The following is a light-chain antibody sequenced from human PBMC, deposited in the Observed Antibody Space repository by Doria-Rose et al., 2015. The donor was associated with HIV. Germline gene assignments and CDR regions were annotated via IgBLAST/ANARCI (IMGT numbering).Light chain of an antibody. J-gene: IGKJ1*01. CDR3: HQYGTSWT. CDR1: QSFRSTY. V-gene: IGKV3-20*01. CDR2: DGS. Sequence: TQSPGTLSLSPGERATLSCRASQSFRSTYLAWYQQKPGQAPSLLIYDGSTRATGIPDRFSASGSGTDFTLTINRLEPEDFAPYYCHQYGTSWTFGQGTKVEI.